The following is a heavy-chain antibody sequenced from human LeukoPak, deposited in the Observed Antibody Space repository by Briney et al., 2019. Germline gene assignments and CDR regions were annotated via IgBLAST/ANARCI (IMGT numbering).Heavy chain of an antibody. J-gene: IGHJ3*02. CDR2: IYTSGST. CDR3: ARHPPRGQLGTAFDI. CDR1: GGSISSGSYY. Sequence: SETLSLTCTVSGGSISSGSYYWSWIRQPAGKGLEWIGRIYTSGSTNYNPSLKSRVTISVDRSKNQFSLKLSSVTAADTAIYYCARHPPRGQLGTAFDIWGQGTMVTVSS. D-gene: IGHD3-16*01. V-gene: IGHV4-61*02.